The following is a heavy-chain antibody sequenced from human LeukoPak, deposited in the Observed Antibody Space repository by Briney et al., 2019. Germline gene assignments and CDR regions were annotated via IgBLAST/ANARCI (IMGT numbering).Heavy chain of an antibody. J-gene: IGHJ4*02. CDR3: ARGTDGATPGGY. CDR1: GYTFTNYY. Sequence: VASVKVSCTASGYTFTNYYMRWVRQAPGQGHEWMGMINPSGGSTSYAQKFQGRVTMTRDTSTSTVCMELSSLRSEDTAVYYCARGTDGATPGGYWGQGTLVTVSS. V-gene: IGHV1-46*01. D-gene: IGHD2-15*01. CDR2: INPSGGST.